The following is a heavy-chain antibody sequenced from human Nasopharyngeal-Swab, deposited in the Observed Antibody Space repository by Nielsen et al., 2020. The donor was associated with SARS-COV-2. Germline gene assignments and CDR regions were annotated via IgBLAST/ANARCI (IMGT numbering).Heavy chain of an antibody. J-gene: IGHJ6*02. CDR1: GFTFSSYA. CDR3: APRAFGVDKGRGMDV. CDR2: ISSTGGST. D-gene: IGHD3-3*01. Sequence: GGSLRLSCAASGFTFSSYAMSWVRQAPGKGLEWVSGISSTGGSTYYADSVEGRFTISRDNSKNTLYVQMNSLRAEDTAVYYCAPRAFGVDKGRGMDVWGQGTTVTVSS. V-gene: IGHV3-23*01.